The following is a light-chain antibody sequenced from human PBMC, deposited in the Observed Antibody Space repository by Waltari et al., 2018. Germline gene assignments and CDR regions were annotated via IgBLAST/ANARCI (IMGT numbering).Light chain of an antibody. CDR3: SSYISSDTLEL. J-gene: IGLJ2*01. Sequence: ALPRPPPGSGPPGTSITISCLGTGVNFGGYNYVSWSQQHQGKPPKLIIFDFSYRPSGISNRFSGSKSGNTASLTISGLQAEDEADYYCSSYISSDTLELFGGGTSLTVL. CDR2: DFS. V-gene: IGLV2-14*03. CDR1: GVNFGGYNY.